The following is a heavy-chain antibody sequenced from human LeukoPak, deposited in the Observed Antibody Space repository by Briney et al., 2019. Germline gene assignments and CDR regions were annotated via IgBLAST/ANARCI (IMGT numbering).Heavy chain of an antibody. J-gene: IGHJ4*02. CDR3: AKRMGPSIAAADLDY. D-gene: IGHD6-13*01. CDR1: GFAFSTFG. CDR2: ISYDGSNK. V-gene: IGHV3-30*18. Sequence: GGSLRLSCTASGFAFSTFGMHWVRQAPGKGLEWVAVISYDGSNKYYADSVKGRFTISRDNSKNTLFLQMNSLRAEDTAVYYCAKRMGPSIAAADLDYWGQGTLVTVSS.